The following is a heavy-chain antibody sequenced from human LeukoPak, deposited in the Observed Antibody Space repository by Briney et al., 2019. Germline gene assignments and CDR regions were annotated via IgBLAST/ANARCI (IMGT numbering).Heavy chain of an antibody. D-gene: IGHD1-14*01. Sequence: ASVKVSCKASGYTFTGYYMHWVRQAAGQGLEWMGWISAYNGNTNYAQKLQGRVTMTTDTSTSTAYMELRSLRSDDTAVYYCAREPEGYYFDYWGQGTLVTVSS. V-gene: IGHV1-18*04. CDR2: ISAYNGNT. J-gene: IGHJ4*02. CDR1: GYTFTGYY. CDR3: AREPEGYYFDY.